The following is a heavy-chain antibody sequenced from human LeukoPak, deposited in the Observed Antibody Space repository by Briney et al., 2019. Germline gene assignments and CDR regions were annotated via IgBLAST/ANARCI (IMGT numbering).Heavy chain of an antibody. CDR2: INTNTGNP. Sequence: ASVKVSCKASGYTFTSYAMNWVRQAPGQGREWMGWINTNTGNPTYAQGFTGRFVFSLDTSVSTAYLQISSLKAEDTAVYYCARDWQWPTYYYYMDVWGKGTTVTVSS. J-gene: IGHJ6*03. CDR1: GYTFTSYA. V-gene: IGHV7-4-1*02. D-gene: IGHD6-19*01. CDR3: ARDWQWPTYYYYMDV.